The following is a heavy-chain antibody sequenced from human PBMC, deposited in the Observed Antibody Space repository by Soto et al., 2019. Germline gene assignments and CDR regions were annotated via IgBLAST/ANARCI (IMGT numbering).Heavy chain of an antibody. CDR3: ARSSGGNFGIIIEGSNWFDP. J-gene: IGHJ5*02. V-gene: IGHV1-46*01. CDR1: GDTFTSYY. D-gene: IGHD3-3*01. Sequence: ASVKVSCKAPGDTFTSYYLNWVRQAPGQGLEWMGVINPHGGSTKYAQKFQGRITMTRDTSRSTVYMELSSLRSDDTAIYYCARSSGGNFGIIIEGSNWFDPWGQGALVTVSS. CDR2: INPHGGST.